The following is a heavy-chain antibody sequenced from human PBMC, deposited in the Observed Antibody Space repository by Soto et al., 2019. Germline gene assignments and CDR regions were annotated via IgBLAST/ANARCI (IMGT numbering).Heavy chain of an antibody. V-gene: IGHV1-18*04. D-gene: IGHD2-2*01. CDR1: GYTFTSYG. J-gene: IGHJ5*02. CDR3: ARGPRYCSSTSCFSGVTWFAT. CDR2: ISSYNGNT. Sequence: ASVKVSCKASGYTFTSYGISWVRLAPGQGXEWMGWISSYNGNTNYAQKVQGRVTMTTDKSTSTTYMELRSLRSDDTAVYYCARGPRYCSSTSCFSGVTWFATCGQGTLVTVSS.